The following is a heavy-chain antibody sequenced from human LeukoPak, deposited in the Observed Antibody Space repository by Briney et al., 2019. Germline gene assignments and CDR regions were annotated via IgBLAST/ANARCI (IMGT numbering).Heavy chain of an antibody. CDR1: GYTFTSYA. J-gene: IGHJ4*02. CDR3: ARDKGMYYDFWSGHFDY. V-gene: IGHV1-3*01. D-gene: IGHD3-3*01. Sequence: ASVTVSCTASGYTFTSYAMHWVRQAPGQRLEWMGWINAGNGNTKYSQKFQGRVTITRDTSASTAYMELSSLRSEDTAVYYCARDKGMYYDFWSGHFDYWGQGTLVTVSS. CDR2: INAGNGNT.